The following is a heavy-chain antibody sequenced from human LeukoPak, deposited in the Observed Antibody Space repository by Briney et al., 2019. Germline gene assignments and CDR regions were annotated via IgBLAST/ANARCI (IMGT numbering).Heavy chain of an antibody. D-gene: IGHD3-10*01. CDR1: RLIVSSNY. CDR3: ARAGSGSYYRVAFDI. J-gene: IGHJ3*02. V-gene: IGHV3-66*01. CDR2: IYSGGNT. Sequence: GGSLRLSCAASRLIVSSNYMAWVRQAPGKGLEWVSVIYSGGNTYYADSVKGRFTISRDNSKDTLYLQMNSLRAEDTAVYYCARAGSGSYYRVAFDIWGQGTMVTVSS.